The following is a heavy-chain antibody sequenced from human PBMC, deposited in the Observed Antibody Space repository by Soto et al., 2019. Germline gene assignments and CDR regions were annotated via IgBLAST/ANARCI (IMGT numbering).Heavy chain of an antibody. CDR3: AKDDCSGGSCGWFDP. CDR1: GFTFSSYA. V-gene: IGHV3-23*01. CDR2: ISGSGGST. J-gene: IGHJ5*02. Sequence: EVQLLESGGGLVQPGGSLRLSCAASGFTFSSYAMSWVRQAPGKGLEWVSAISGSGGSTYYADSVKGRFTISRDNSKNTLYLQINSLRPEDTAVYYCAKDDCSGGSCGWFDPWGQGTLVTVSS. D-gene: IGHD2-15*01.